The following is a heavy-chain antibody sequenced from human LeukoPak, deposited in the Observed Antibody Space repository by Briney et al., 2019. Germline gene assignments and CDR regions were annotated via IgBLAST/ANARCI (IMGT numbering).Heavy chain of an antibody. CDR2: ISAYNGNT. Sequence: GASVKVSCKASGYTFTGYYMHWVRQAPGQGLEWMGWISAYNGNTNYAQKLQGRVTMTTDTSTSTAYMELRSLRSDDTAVYYCARGSKYYYGSGSYLDYWGQGTLVTVSS. D-gene: IGHD3-10*01. V-gene: IGHV1-18*04. J-gene: IGHJ4*02. CDR1: GYTFTGYY. CDR3: ARGSKYYYGSGSYLDY.